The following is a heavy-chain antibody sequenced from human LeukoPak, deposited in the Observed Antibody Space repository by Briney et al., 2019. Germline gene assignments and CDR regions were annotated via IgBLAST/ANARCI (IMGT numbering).Heavy chain of an antibody. Sequence: GGSLRLSCAASGFTFSSYGMHWVRQAPGKGLEWVAFIRYDGSNKYYADSVKGRFTISRDNSKNTLYLQMNSLRAEDTAVYYCAKNEHYYGSGNAFDIWGQGTMVTVSS. V-gene: IGHV3-30*02. CDR1: GFTFSSYG. D-gene: IGHD3-10*01. CDR3: AKNEHYYGSGNAFDI. J-gene: IGHJ3*02. CDR2: IRYDGSNK.